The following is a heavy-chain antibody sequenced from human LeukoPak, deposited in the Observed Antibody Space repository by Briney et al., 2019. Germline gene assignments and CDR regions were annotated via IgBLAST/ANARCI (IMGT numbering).Heavy chain of an antibody. CDR3: ARDRGYSSGRSYYYYGMDV. V-gene: IGHV3-30*02. Sequence: GGSLRLSCAASGFTFNNYGMHWVRQAPGKGLEWVAFIRYDGSDKYYADSVKGRFTISRDNSKNTLYLQMNSLRAEDTAVYYCARDRGYSSGRSYYYYGMDVWGQGTTVTVSS. CDR2: IRYDGSDK. J-gene: IGHJ6*02. D-gene: IGHD6-19*01. CDR1: GFTFNNYG.